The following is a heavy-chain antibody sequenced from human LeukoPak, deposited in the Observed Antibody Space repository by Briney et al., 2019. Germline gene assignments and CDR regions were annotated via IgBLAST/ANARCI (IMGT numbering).Heavy chain of an antibody. CDR1: GYTLTGYY. J-gene: IGHJ4*02. V-gene: IGHV1-2*02. CDR2: INPNSGGT. CDR3: AAVTGTPHTFDY. D-gene: IGHD1-7*01. Sequence: ASVKVSCKASGYTLTGYYMHWVRQAPGQGLEWMGWINPNSGGTNYAQKFQGRVTMTRDTSISTAYMELSRLRSDDTAVYYCAAVTGTPHTFDYWGQGTLVAVSS.